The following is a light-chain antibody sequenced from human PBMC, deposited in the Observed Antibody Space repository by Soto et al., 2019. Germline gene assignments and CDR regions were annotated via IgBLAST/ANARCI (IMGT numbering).Light chain of an antibody. CDR1: QTIGTR. CDR2: DAS. J-gene: IGKJ2*01. V-gene: IGKV1-5*01. Sequence: DIQMTQSPSIVSASVGDRVTITCRASQTIGTRLAWYQRKPGKALKFLIYDASTLESGVPSRFSGSRSGTEFTLTISSLQPDDLATYYSQQYHSLYTFGQGTTLEI. CDR3: QQYHSLYT.